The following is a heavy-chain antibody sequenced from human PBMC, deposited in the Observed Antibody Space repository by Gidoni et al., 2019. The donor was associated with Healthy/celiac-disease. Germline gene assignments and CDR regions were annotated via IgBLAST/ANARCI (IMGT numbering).Heavy chain of an antibody. V-gene: IGHV1-18*01. CDR1: GYTFTSYG. D-gene: IGHD2-15*01. CDR3: SRAREEVVAATRIDY. J-gene: IGHJ4*02. CDR2: ISAYNGNT. Sequence: QVQLVQSGDEVKKPGASVKVSCKASGYTFTSYGISWVRQAPGQGLEWMGWISAYNGNTNYAQKLQGRVTMTTDTSTSTAYMELRSLRSDDTAVYYCSRAREEVVAATRIDYWGQGTLVTVSS.